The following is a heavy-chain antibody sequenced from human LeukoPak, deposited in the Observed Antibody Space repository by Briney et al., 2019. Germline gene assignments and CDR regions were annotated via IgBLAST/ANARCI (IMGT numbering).Heavy chain of an antibody. CDR3: ARESERMGYYYYGMDV. D-gene: IGHD1-26*01. J-gene: IGHJ6*02. CDR2: IYTSGST. V-gene: IGHV4-4*07. CDR1: GGSISSYY. Sequence: SETLSLTCTVSGGSISSYYWSWIRQPAGKGLEWIGRIYTSGSTNYNPSLKSRVTMSVDTSKNQFSLKLSSVTAADTAVYYCARESERMGYYYYGMDVWGQGTTVTVSS.